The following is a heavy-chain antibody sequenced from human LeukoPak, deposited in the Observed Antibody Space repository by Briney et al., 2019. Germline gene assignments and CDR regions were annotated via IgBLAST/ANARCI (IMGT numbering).Heavy chain of an antibody. Sequence: GGSLRLSCVASGFTFSSYWMSWVRQAPGKGLEWVANINQDGGEKYYVDSVKGRFTISRDNAKNSLYLQMNSLRAEDTAVYYCARAGDTAMVTDRSERQARPLRDAFDIWGQGTMVTVSS. J-gene: IGHJ3*02. V-gene: IGHV3-7*01. CDR3: ARAGDTAMVTDRSERQARPLRDAFDI. CDR2: INQDGGEK. D-gene: IGHD5-18*01. CDR1: GFTFSSYW.